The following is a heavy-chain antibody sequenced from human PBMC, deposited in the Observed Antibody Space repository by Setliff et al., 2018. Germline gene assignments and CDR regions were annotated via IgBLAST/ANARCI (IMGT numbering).Heavy chain of an antibody. V-gene: IGHV3-74*01. Sequence: PGESLKLSCAASGFTFSSYWMHWVRQAPGKGLVWVSRINSDGSSTSYADSVKGRFTISRDNAKNTLYLQMNSLRAEDTAVYYCARQFTYYDFWTPATGYXXXXXWGKGTTVTVSS. CDR2: INSDGSST. J-gene: IGHJ6*03. CDR3: ARQFTYYDFWTPATGYXXXXX. D-gene: IGHD3-3*01. CDR1: GFTFSSYW.